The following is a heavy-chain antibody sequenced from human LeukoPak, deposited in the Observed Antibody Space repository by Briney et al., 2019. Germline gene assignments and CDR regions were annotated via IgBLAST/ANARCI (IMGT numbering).Heavy chain of an antibody. D-gene: IGHD3-22*01. Sequence: GESLKISRKASGYSFTSYWIGWLRQLPGKGLGWLGIIYPGDSENRYSPSFQGHVTFSADKSISTSYLPWSSLKASDTAMYYCATPNYDSSGYYPEYFQHWGQGTLVTVSS. CDR1: GYSFTSYW. V-gene: IGHV5-51*01. J-gene: IGHJ1*01. CDR3: ATPNYDSSGYYPEYFQH. CDR2: IYPGDSEN.